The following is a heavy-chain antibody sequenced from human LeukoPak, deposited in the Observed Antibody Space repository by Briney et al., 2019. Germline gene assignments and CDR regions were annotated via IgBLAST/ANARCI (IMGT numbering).Heavy chain of an antibody. D-gene: IGHD3-16*02. CDR3: ARGPYYDYVWGSYRQFDY. V-gene: IGHV4-31*03. Sequence: SETLSLTCTVSGGSISSGGYYWSWIRQHPGKGLEWIGYIYYSGSTYYNPSLKSRVTISVDTSKNQFSLKLSSVTAADTAVCYCARGPYYDYVWGSYRQFDYWGQGTLVTVSS. CDR2: IYYSGST. J-gene: IGHJ4*02. CDR1: GGSISSGGYY.